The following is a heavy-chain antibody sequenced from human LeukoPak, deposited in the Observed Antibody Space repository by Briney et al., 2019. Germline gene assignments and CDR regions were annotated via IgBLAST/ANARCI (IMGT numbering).Heavy chain of an antibody. J-gene: IGHJ4*02. D-gene: IGHD3-10*01. CDR2: IYDDNT. Sequence: AGGSLRLSCAASGFTFSAYAMAWVRQAPGKGLEWVSTIYDDNTYYADSVKGRFAISTDNSKNTQYLQINSLRVEDTAVYFCAARKVRGVWFYLDYWGQGTLVTVSS. CDR1: GFTFSAYA. V-gene: IGHV3-23*01. CDR3: AARKVRGVWFYLDY.